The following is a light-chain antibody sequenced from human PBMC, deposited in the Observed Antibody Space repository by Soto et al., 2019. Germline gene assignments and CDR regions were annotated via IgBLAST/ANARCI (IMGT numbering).Light chain of an antibody. CDR1: SSNIGTNF. CDR3: AAWDDSLSGPV. J-gene: IGLJ2*01. Sequence: QCVLTQSPSASGTPGQRVTVSCSGSSSNIGTNFVFWYQQLPGTAPKVLIYSTDKRPSGVPDRFSGSKSGTSASLAISGLRSEDEADYYCAAWDDSLSGPVFGGGTKLTVL. V-gene: IGLV1-47*01. CDR2: STD.